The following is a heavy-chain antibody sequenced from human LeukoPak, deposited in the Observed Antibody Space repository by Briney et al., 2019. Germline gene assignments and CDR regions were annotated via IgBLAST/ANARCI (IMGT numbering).Heavy chain of an antibody. D-gene: IGHD2-21*02. J-gene: IGHJ4*02. CDR2: IYHSGST. V-gene: IGHV4-30-2*01. CDR3: ASSNCGGDCYSLDY. Sequence: LRLSCAASGFTFGSYWMSWIRQPPGKGLEWIGYIYHSGSTYYNPSLKSRVTISVDRSKNQFSLKLSSVTAADTAVYYCASSNCGGDCYSLDYWGQGTLVTVSS. CDR1: GFTFGSYW.